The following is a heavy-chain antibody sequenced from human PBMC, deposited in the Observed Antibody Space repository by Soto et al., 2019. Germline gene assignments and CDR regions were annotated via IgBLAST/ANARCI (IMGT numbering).Heavy chain of an antibody. J-gene: IGHJ4*02. CDR2: IVVGSGNT. Sequence: RASVKVSCTASGFTFTSSAVEWVRQARGQRLEWIGWIVVGSGNTSYAQKFQERVTITRDMSTSTAYMELSSLRSEDTAVYYCAADLFLGRGSREGREGYYAHYWGQGTLVTSPQ. D-gene: IGHD3-22*01. CDR3: AADLFLGRGSREGREGYYAHY. V-gene: IGHV1-58*01. CDR1: GFTFTSSA.